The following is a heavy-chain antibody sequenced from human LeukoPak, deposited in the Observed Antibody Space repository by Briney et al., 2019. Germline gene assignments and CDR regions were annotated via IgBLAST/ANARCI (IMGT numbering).Heavy chain of an antibody. J-gene: IGHJ4*02. V-gene: IGHV1-18*01. CDR1: GYTFTSYG. D-gene: IGHD3-9*01. CDR2: ISAYNGNT. Sequence: ASVKVSCKASGYTFTSYGISWVRQAPGQGLEWMGWISAYNGNTSYAQKLQGRVTMTTDTSTSTAYMELRSLRSDDTAVYYCARDNLRYFDWSHRGHTVYYFDYWGQGTLVTVSS. CDR3: ARDNLRYFDWSHRGHTVYYFDY.